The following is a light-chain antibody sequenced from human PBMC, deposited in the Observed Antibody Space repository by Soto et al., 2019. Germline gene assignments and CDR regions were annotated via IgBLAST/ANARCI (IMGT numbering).Light chain of an antibody. Sequence: ILMTQSPATLSVSPGERATLSCRASQNIDSHLAWYQQKPGQAPRVVIFGASTRATGSAAMFSGRGSGTDFTLPITSLQSVDFAPYYCQQYDEWPLTFGQGTKVEI. CDR2: GAS. CDR3: QQYDEWPLT. J-gene: IGKJ1*01. CDR1: QNIDSH. V-gene: IGKV3-15*01.